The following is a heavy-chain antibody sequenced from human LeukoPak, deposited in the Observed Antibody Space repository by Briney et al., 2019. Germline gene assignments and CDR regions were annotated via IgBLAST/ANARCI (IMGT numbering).Heavy chain of an antibody. CDR1: SGSISSFY. CDR3: ARSGCGGGDCYSVLDY. V-gene: IGHV4-59*01. CDR2: IYYSGST. D-gene: IGHD2-21*02. J-gene: IGHJ4*02. Sequence: SETLSLTCIVSSGSISSFYWSLIRQPPCQGLELIGYIYYSGSTNYNPSLKSRVTISVDTSKNQFSLKLSSVTAADTAVYYCARSGCGGGDCYSVLDYWGQGTLVTVSS.